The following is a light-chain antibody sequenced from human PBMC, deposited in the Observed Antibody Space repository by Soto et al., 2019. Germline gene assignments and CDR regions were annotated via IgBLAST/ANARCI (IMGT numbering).Light chain of an antibody. J-gene: IGLJ1*01. CDR2: EVN. V-gene: IGLV2-8*01. CDR1: NNDIGGYNY. Sequence: HSALTQPPSASGSPGQSVTISCTGTNNDIGGYNYVSWYQQHPGKAPKLMIHEVNKRPSGVPDRFSGSKSGNTASLTVSGLQAEDEADYYCSSYAGSNSPYVFGTGTKVTVL. CDR3: SSYAGSNSPYV.